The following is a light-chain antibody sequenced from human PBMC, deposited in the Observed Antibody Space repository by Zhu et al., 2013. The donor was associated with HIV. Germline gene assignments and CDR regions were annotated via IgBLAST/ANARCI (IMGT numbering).Light chain of an antibody. Sequence: EKVMTQSPAILSVSPGDRVTLSCRASRDLKTNLAWYQQKPGQAPRLLIYGASTRATGIPDRFSGSGSGTDFTLTISSLEPEDSAVYYCQQRGSRPPYTFGQGTILEIK. CDR2: GAS. J-gene: IGKJ2*01. V-gene: IGKV3-11*01. CDR3: QQRGSRPPYT. CDR1: RDLKTN.